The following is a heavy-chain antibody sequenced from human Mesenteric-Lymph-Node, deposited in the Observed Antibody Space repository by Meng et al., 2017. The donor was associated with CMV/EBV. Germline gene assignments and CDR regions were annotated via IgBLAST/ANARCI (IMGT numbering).Heavy chain of an antibody. CDR1: GFTFSSYA. J-gene: IGHJ6*02. CDR2: ISGSGGST. D-gene: IGHD2-21*01. CDR3: AGGVVVIYYYYYGMDV. Sequence: GVSLTISCAASGFTFSSYAMSWVRQAPGKGLESVSAISGSGGSTYYADSVKGRFTISRDNSKNTLYLQMNSLRAEDTAVYYCAGGVVVIYYYYYGMDVWGQGTTVTSP. V-gene: IGHV3-23*01.